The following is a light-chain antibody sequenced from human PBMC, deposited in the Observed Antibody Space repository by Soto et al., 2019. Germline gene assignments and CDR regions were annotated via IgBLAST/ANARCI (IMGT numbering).Light chain of an antibody. Sequence: EILMTQFPATLSVSPGERATLSCRASQSVSSNLSWYQQQPVQAHRLLIYGASTRANGIPARFSGSGSGTEFTLTISSLQSEDSELYSCYQYNHWPPTWTFGKGTKVEVK. CDR3: YQYNHWPPTWT. CDR1: QSVSSN. CDR2: GAS. J-gene: IGKJ1*01. V-gene: IGKV3-15*01.